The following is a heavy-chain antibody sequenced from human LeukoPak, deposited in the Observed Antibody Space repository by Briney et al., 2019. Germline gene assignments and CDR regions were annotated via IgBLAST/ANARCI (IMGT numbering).Heavy chain of an antibody. CDR3: ARDTSLGYCTNGVCPLGY. D-gene: IGHD2-8*01. CDR2: ISSSSSTI. J-gene: IGHJ4*02. V-gene: IGHV3-48*01. Sequence: GGSLRLSCAASGFTFSSYSMNCVRQAPGKGLEWVSYISSSSSTIYYADSVKGRFTISRDNAKNSLYLQMNSLRAEDTAVYYCARDTSLGYCTNGVCPLGYWGQGTLVTVSS. CDR1: GFTFSSYS.